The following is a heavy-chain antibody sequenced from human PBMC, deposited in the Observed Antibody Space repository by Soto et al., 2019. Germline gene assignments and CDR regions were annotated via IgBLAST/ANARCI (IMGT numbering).Heavy chain of an antibody. J-gene: IGHJ4*02. CDR1: GFTFGDYA. V-gene: IGHV3-49*03. CDR3: TRVRYCSGGSCYFAVPDFDY. CDR2: IRSKAYGGTT. D-gene: IGHD2-15*01. Sequence: PGGSLRLSCTASGFTFGDYAMSWFRQAPGKGLEWVGFIRSKAYGGTTEYAASVKGRFTISRDDSKSIAYLQMNSLKTEDTAVYYCTRVRYCSGGSCYFAVPDFDYWGQGTLVTVSS.